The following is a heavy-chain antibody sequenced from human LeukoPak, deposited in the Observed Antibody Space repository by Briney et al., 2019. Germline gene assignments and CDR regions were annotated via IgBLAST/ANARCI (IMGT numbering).Heavy chain of an antibody. D-gene: IGHD6-13*01. CDR2: ISWNSGSI. J-gene: IGHJ4*02. CDR3: AKGTSLSASLAAADYFDY. CDR1: GFTFDDYA. Sequence: RSGGSLRLSCAASGFTFDDYAMHWVRQAPGKGLEWVSGISWNSGSIGYADSVKGRFTISRDNAKNSLYLQMNSLRAEDTALYYCAKGTSLSASLAAADYFDYWGQGTLVTVSS. V-gene: IGHV3-9*01.